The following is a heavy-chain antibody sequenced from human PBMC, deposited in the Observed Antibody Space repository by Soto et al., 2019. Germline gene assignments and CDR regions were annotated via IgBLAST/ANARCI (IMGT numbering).Heavy chain of an antibody. V-gene: IGHV4-31*03. J-gene: IGHJ4*02. D-gene: IGHD2-8*01. CDR1: GGSVSSDDYS. CDR3: ARAMANYFDY. Sequence: QVQLQESGPGLVKPSQTLSVTCTVSGGSVSSDDYSWSWIRQHTGKGLEWIGYIRDGGSTYYNPSLEGRVTISVDTSKNQFSLRLRSVTAADTAVYYCARAMANYFDYWGQGTLVTASS. CDR2: IRDGGST.